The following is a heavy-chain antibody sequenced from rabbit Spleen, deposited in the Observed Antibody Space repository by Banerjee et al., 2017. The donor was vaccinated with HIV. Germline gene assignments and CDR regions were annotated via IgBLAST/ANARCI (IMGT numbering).Heavy chain of an antibody. D-gene: IGHD3-3*01. CDR1: GFSFSSSDY. CDR2: IAGSSSGFT. CDR3: ARDLVVAIGWNFNL. V-gene: IGHV1S40*01. Sequence: QSLEESGGDLVKPGASLTLTCTASGFSFSSSDYICWVRQAPGKGLEWISCIAGSSSGFTYSATWAKGRFTISKTSSTTVTLQMTSLTAADTATYFCARDLVVAIGWNFNLWGPGTLVTVS. J-gene: IGHJ4*01.